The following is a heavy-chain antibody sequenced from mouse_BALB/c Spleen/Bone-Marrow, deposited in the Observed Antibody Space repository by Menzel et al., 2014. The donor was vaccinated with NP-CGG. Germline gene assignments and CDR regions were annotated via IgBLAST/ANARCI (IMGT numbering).Heavy chain of an antibody. CDR2: IWAGGST. V-gene: IGHV2-9*02. CDR1: EFSLTSYG. D-gene: IGHD1-1*01. J-gene: IGHJ3*01. Sequence: QVQLQQSGPGLVSPSQRLSISCTVSEFSLTSYGLHWVRQPPGKGLEWLGVIWAGGSTNYNSALMSRLSISKDNSKSQVFLRMNSLQTDDTAMYYCARGGSSRAWFAYWGQGTLVTVSA. CDR3: ARGGSSRAWFAY.